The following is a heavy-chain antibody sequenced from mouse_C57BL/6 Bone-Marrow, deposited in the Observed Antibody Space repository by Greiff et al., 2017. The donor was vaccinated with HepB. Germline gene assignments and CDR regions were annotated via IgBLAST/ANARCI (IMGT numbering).Heavy chain of an antibody. D-gene: IGHD2-14*01. V-gene: IGHV10-1*01. CDR2: IRSKSNNYAT. Sequence: DVKLVESGGGLVQPKGSLKLSCAASGFSFNTYAMNWVRQAPGKGLEWVARIRSKSNNYATYYADSVKDRFTISRDDSESMLYLQMNNLKTEDTAMYYCVRQDYYRYAMDYWGQGTSVTVSS. CDR1: GFSFNTYA. J-gene: IGHJ4*01. CDR3: VRQDYYRYAMDY.